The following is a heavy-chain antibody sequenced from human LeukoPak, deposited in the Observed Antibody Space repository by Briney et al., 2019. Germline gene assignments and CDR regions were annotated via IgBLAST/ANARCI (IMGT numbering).Heavy chain of an antibody. CDR2: LNYSGST. D-gene: IGHD3-3*01. CDR3: ARAFRGIFGVFEAFDI. J-gene: IGHJ3*02. V-gene: IGHV4-39*07. CDR1: GGSISGSTSY. Sequence: SETLSLTCTVSGGSISGSTSYWGWIRQSPGKGLEWIGLLNYSGSTYYNPSLKSRVTISVDTSKNQFSLTLSSVTAADTALYYCARAFRGIFGVFEAFDIWGQGTMVTVSS.